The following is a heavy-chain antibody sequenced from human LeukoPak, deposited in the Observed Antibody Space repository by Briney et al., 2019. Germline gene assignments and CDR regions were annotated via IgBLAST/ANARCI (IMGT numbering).Heavy chain of an antibody. CDR1: SGSISSGRYY. J-gene: IGHJ4*02. D-gene: IGHD3-16*02. Sequence: PSETLSLTCTVSSGSISSGRYYWSWIRQPAGKGLEWIGRIYSSGSTKYNPSLRSRVTIPLDTSKNQFSLKLSSVTAADTAVYYCARSGPRGDYVWGSYRYGPTLTRYYFDYWGQGTLVTVSS. CDR2: IYSSGST. V-gene: IGHV4-61*02. CDR3: ARSGPRGDYVWGSYRYGPTLTRYYFDY.